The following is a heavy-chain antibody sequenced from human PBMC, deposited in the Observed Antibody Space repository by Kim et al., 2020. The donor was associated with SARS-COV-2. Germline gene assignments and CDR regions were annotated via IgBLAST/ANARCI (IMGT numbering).Heavy chain of an antibody. CDR3: ARVGNTGSYLPDY. V-gene: IGHV7-4-1*02. J-gene: IGHJ4*02. CDR2: IDTGTGSP. Sequence: ASVKVSCKASGYTFTSYGMNWVRQAPGQGLEWMGWIDTGTGSPTYGQGFTGRFVLSLDTSVSTAYLQISSLKAEDTAVYYCARVGNTGSYLPDYWGQGTLVTVSS. D-gene: IGHD1-26*01. CDR1: GYTFTSYG.